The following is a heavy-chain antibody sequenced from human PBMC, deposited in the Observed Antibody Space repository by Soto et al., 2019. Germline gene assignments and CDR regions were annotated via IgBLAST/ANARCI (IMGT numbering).Heavy chain of an antibody. J-gene: IGHJ6*03. CDR1: GFTFSSYA. CDR2: ISGSGGST. D-gene: IGHD6-6*01. CDR3: AKKGGSSPARYMDV. V-gene: IGHV3-23*01. Sequence: GGSLRLSCAASGFTFSSYAMSWVRQAPGKGLEWVSAISGSGGSTYYADSVKGRFTISRDNSKNTLYLQMNSLRTEDTAVYYCAKKGGSSPARYMDVWGKGTTVTVSS.